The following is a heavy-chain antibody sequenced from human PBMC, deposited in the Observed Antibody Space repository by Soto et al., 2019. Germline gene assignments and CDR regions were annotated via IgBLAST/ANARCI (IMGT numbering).Heavy chain of an antibody. J-gene: IGHJ4*02. CDR2: ISAYNGNT. Sequence: ASVKVSCKASGYTFTSYGISWVRQAPGQGLEWMGWISAYNGNTNYAQKLQGRVTMTTDTSTSTAYMELRSLRSDDTAVYYCARRLAVAGTNDFDYWGQGTLVTVSS. CDR3: ARRLAVAGTNDFDY. D-gene: IGHD6-19*01. CDR1: GYTFTSYG. V-gene: IGHV1-18*01.